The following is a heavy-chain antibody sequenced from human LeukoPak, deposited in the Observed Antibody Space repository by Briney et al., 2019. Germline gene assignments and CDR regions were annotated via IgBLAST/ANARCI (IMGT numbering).Heavy chain of an antibody. CDR1: GFTFSSYT. CDR3: ARDGNWNYESLDY. D-gene: IGHD1-7*01. J-gene: IGHJ4*02. V-gene: IGHV3-21*01. CDR2: ISSSSGHM. Sequence: PGGSLRLSCAASGFTFSSYTMNWVRQAPGKGLEWVSSISSSSGHMYYADSVKGRFTISRDNAKNSLYLQMNSLRAEDTALYYCARDGNWNYESLDYWGQGTLVTVSS.